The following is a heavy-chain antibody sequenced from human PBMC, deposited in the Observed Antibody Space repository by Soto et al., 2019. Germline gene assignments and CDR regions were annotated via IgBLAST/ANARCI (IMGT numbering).Heavy chain of an antibody. Sequence: GESLKISCKGSGYNFITYWIVWVRQMPGKGLEWMGIMNPGNSDTRYSPSFQGQVTMSADKSINTAYLQWSSLEASDSAMYYCARRISVTGREFDSWGQGTLVTVSS. J-gene: IGHJ4*02. CDR2: MNPGNSDT. D-gene: IGHD4-4*01. CDR1: GYNFITYW. V-gene: IGHV5-51*01. CDR3: ARRISVTGREFDS.